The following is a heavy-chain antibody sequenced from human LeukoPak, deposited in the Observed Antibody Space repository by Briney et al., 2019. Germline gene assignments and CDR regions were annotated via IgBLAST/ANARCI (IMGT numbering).Heavy chain of an antibody. CDR3: ARDPGSYYTGGYDY. J-gene: IGHJ4*02. Sequence: GASVKVSCKASGYTLTSYGISWVRQAPGQGLEWMGWISAYNGNTNYAQKLQGRVTMTTDTSTSTAYMEPRSLRSDDTAVYYCARDPGSYYTGGYDYWGQGTLVTVSS. V-gene: IGHV1-18*01. CDR2: ISAYNGNT. D-gene: IGHD1-26*01. CDR1: GYTLTSYG.